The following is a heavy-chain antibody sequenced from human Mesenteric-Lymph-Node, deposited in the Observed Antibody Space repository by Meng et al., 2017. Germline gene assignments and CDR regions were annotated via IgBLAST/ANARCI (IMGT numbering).Heavy chain of an antibody. CDR1: GGSISSSNYY. CDR2: IYSSGST. CDR3: ARGQKGYFDL. Sequence: QVQLKESGPGLVKPSQTLSLTCTVSGGSISSSNYYWSWIRQPPGKGLEWSGHIYSSGSTYYNPSLKSRITISVDTSKNQFSLKLSSVTAADTAVYYCARGQKGYFDLWGRGTLVTVFS. V-gene: IGHV4-30-4*01. J-gene: IGHJ2*01.